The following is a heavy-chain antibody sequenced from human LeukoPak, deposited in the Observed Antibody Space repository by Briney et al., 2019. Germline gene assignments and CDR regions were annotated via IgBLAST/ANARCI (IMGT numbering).Heavy chain of an antibody. D-gene: IGHD3-3*01. J-gene: IGHJ4*02. V-gene: IGHV5-51*01. CDR1: GYSFTSYW. CDR3: ARHLGDFWSSYPGECYSDY. Sequence: GESLKISCKGSGYSFTSYWIGWVRQMPGKGLEWMGIIYPGDSDTRYSPSFQGQVTISADKSISTAYLQWSSLKASDTAMYYCARHLGDFWSSYPGECYSDYWGQGTLVTVSS. CDR2: IYPGDSDT.